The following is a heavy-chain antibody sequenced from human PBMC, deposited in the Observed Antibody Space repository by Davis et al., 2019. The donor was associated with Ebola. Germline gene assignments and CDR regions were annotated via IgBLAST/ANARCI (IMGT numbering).Heavy chain of an antibody. J-gene: IGHJ5*02. V-gene: IGHV1-69*13. D-gene: IGHD3-3*01. CDR1: GGTFSSYA. Sequence: SVKVSCKASGGTFSSYAISWVRQAPGQGLEWMGGIIPIFGTANYAQKFQGRVTITADESTSTAYMELSSLRSEDTAVYYCARGSNDFWSGYWRWFDPWGQGTLVTVSS. CDR2: IIPIFGTA. CDR3: ARGSNDFWSGYWRWFDP.